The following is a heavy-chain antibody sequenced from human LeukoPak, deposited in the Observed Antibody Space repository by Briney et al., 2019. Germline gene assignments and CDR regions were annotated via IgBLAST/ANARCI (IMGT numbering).Heavy chain of an antibody. D-gene: IGHD3-3*01. V-gene: IGHV3-74*01. J-gene: IGHJ4*02. CDR1: GFTFSSYW. Sequence: HPGGSLRLSCAASGFTFSSYWMHWVRHAPGKGLVWLSRINNDGSSTIYADSVKGRFTFSRDNAENTLFLEMSSLRVEDTAVYYCVRERNNFWSGHHSIFDSWGQGTLVTVSS. CDR2: INNDGSST. CDR3: VRERNNFWSGHHSIFDS.